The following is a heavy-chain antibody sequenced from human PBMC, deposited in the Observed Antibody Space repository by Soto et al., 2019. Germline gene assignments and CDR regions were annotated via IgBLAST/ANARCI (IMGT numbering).Heavy chain of an antibody. V-gene: IGHV3-74*01. Sequence: GGSLRLSCAASGFTFSSHWMHWVRQAPGKGLVWVSRINRDGSTTTYADSVKGRFTISRDNAKNTLYLQMNSLRAEDTAVYYCARTYISSPMHFDYWGQGAQVTVSS. CDR3: ARTYISSPMHFDY. CDR2: INRDGSTT. D-gene: IGHD6-13*01. J-gene: IGHJ4*02. CDR1: GFTFSSHW.